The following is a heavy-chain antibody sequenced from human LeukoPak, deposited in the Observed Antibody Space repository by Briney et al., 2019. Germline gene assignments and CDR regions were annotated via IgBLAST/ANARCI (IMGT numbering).Heavy chain of an antibody. Sequence: GGSLRLSCAASGFTFSSYAVSWVRQAPGKGLEWVSAISGSGGSTYYADSVKGRFTISRDNSKNTLYLQMNSLRAEDTAVYYCAKGFTAMVTYFDYWGQGTLVTVSS. CDR3: AKGFTAMVTYFDY. J-gene: IGHJ4*02. CDR2: ISGSGGST. D-gene: IGHD5-18*01. CDR1: GFTFSSYA. V-gene: IGHV3-23*01.